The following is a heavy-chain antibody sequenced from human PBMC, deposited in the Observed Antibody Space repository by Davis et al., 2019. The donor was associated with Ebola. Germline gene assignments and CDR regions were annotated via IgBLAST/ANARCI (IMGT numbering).Heavy chain of an antibody. D-gene: IGHD4-23*01. V-gene: IGHV4-61*01. CDR3: AREYGGNFDY. CDR1: GGSVSSGSYY. J-gene: IGHJ4*02. CDR2: IYYSGST. Sequence: MPSETLSLTCTVSGGSVSSGSYYWSWIRQPPEKGLEWVGYIYYSGSTNCNPSLKSRVTISVDTSKNQFSLKLSSVTAADTAVYYCAREYGGNFDYWGQGTLVTVSS.